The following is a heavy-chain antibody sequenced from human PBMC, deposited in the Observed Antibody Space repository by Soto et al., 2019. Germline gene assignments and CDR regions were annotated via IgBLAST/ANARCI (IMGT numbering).Heavy chain of an antibody. Sequence: QVQLVQSGAEVKKPGASVKVSCKASGYTFTSYAMLWVRQAPGQRLEWMGWINAGNGNTKYSQKFQGRVTMTRDTSASTAYMELSSLRSEDTAVYYCARAQNLEMATPWGQGTLVTVSS. CDR1: GYTFTSYA. CDR3: ARAQNLEMATP. J-gene: IGHJ4*02. D-gene: IGHD5-12*01. CDR2: INAGNGNT. V-gene: IGHV1-3*01.